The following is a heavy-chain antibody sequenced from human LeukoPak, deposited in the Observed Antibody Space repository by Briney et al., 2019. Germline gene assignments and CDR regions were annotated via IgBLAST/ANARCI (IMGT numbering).Heavy chain of an antibody. CDR3: ARAAAYGATKIDY. CDR2: IYYSGST. V-gene: IGHV4-59*01. J-gene: IGHJ4*02. CDR1: GGSISSYS. D-gene: IGHD4/OR15-4a*01. Sequence: SQTLSLICTVSGGSISSYSMSSIRHPPGKGLYWIGFIYYSGSTNYNLSLKSRVTISVDTSKNQFSLKLSSLTAADTAVYYCARAAAYGATKIDYWGQGTLVTVSS.